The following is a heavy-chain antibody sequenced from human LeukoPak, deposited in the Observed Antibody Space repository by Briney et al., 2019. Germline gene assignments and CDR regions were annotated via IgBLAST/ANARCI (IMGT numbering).Heavy chain of an antibody. D-gene: IGHD2-15*01. Sequence: SETLSLTCAVYGGSFSGYYWSWIRQPPRKGLEWIGEISHSGSTNYNPSLKSRVTISVDTSKNQFSLKLSSVTAADTAVYYCARAHPSGRYFDYWGQGTLVTVSS. CDR3: ARAHPSGRYFDY. J-gene: IGHJ4*02. V-gene: IGHV4-34*01. CDR1: GGSFSGYY. CDR2: ISHSGST.